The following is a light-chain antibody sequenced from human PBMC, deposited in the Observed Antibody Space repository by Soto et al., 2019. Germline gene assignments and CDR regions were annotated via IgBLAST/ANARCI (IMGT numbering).Light chain of an antibody. CDR2: DAS. CDR1: QSVSSY. J-gene: IGKJ1*01. CDR3: QQRSNWRAT. V-gene: IGKV3-11*01. Sequence: EIVLTQSPATLSLYPGERATLSCRASQSVSSYLAWYQQKPGQAPRLLIYDASNRATGIPARFSGSGSGTDFTLTISSLEPEDFAVYYCQQRSNWRATFGQGTKVEIK.